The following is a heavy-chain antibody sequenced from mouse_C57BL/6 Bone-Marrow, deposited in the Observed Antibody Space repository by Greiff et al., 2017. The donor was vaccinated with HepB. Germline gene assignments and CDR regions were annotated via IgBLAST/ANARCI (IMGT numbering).Heavy chain of an antibody. D-gene: IGHD3-3*01. CDR1: GYAFTNYL. J-gene: IGHJ3*01. Sequence: QVQLQQSGAELVRPGTSVKVSCKASGYAFTNYLIEWVKQRPGQGLEWIGVINPGSGGTNYNEKFKGKATLTADKSSSTAYMQLSSLPSEDSAVYFCAREGFGNSWFAYWGQGTLVTVSA. CDR3: AREGFGNSWFAY. V-gene: IGHV1-54*01. CDR2: INPGSGGT.